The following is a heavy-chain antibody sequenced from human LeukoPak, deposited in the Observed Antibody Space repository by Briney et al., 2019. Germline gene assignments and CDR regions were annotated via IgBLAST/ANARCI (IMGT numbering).Heavy chain of an antibody. CDR3: ARFVPSYGMDV. CDR1: GGSFSGYY. D-gene: IGHD6-6*01. Sequence: SETLSLTCAVYGGSFSGYYWSWIRQPPGKGLEWIGEIKYSGSTNYNPSLKSRVTISVYTSKNQFSLKLSSVTAADTAVYYCARFVPSYGMDVWGQGTTVTVSS. V-gene: IGHV4-34*01. CDR2: IKYSGST. J-gene: IGHJ6*02.